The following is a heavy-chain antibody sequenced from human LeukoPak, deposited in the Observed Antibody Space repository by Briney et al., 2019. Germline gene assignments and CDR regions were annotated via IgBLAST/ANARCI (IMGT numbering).Heavy chain of an antibody. CDR3: ARGDYYGSGNDFRFDP. CDR1: GYSISSGYY. J-gene: IGHJ5*02. D-gene: IGHD3-10*01. V-gene: IGHV4-61*01. CDR2: IHYTGST. Sequence: PSETLSLTCTVSGYSISSGYYWGWIRQSPGKGLECIGYIHYTGSTNYNPSLKSRVTISVETSKNQFSLKLKSVTAADTAVYYCARGDYYGSGNDFRFDPWGQGTLVTVSS.